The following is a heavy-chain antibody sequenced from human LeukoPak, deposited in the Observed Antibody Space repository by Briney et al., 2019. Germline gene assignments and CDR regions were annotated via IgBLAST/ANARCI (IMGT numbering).Heavy chain of an antibody. D-gene: IGHD6-19*01. V-gene: IGHV1-2*02. Sequence: ASVKVSCKASGYTFTGYYMHWVRQAPGQGLEWMGWINPNSGGTNYAQKLQGRVTMTRDTSISTAYMELSRLRSDDTAVYYCARGPPYSSGLARYWGQGTLVTVSS. CDR2: INPNSGGT. J-gene: IGHJ4*02. CDR1: GYTFTGYY. CDR3: ARGPPYSSGLARY.